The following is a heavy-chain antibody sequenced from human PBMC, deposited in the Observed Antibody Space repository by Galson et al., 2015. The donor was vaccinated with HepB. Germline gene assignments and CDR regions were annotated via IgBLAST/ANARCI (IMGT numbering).Heavy chain of an antibody. D-gene: IGHD6-13*01. J-gene: IGHJ3*02. CDR3: ARDGRLGTAAGTPNDAFDI. CDR1: GYSFTSYW. Sequence: QSGAEVKKPGESLKISCKGSGYSFTSYWIGWVRQMPGKGLEWMGITYPGDSDTRYSPSFQGQVTISADKSISTAYLQWSSLKASDTAMYYCARDGRLGTAAGTPNDAFDIWGQGTVVTVSS. CDR2: TYPGDSDT. V-gene: IGHV5-51*01.